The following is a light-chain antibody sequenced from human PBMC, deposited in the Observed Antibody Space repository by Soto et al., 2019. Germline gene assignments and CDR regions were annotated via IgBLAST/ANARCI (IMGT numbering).Light chain of an antibody. CDR2: AAS. J-gene: IGKJ1*01. CDR1: QGIRND. CDR3: LQDFHFPLT. Sequence: ALQMTQSPSSLSASVGDRVTITCRASQGIRNDLGWYQQKPGKAPKLLIYAASSLQSGVPSRFRRSGSGTDFTLNISSLQPEDFATYYCLQDFHFPLTFGQGTKVEIK. V-gene: IGKV1-6*01.